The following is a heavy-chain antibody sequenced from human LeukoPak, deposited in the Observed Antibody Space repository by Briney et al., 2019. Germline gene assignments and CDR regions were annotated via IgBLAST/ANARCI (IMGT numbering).Heavy chain of an antibody. Sequence: SHTLSLTCAISGDSVSSNSSAWNWIRQSPSRGLEWLGRTYYRSKWDNDYEVSVKGRIAINPDTSKNQFSLQLNSVTPEDTAVYYCARAKGRSPLFDYWGQGTLVTVSS. V-gene: IGHV6-1*01. D-gene: IGHD6-13*01. J-gene: IGHJ4*02. CDR2: TYYRSKWDN. CDR1: GDSVSSNSSA. CDR3: ARAKGRSPLFDY.